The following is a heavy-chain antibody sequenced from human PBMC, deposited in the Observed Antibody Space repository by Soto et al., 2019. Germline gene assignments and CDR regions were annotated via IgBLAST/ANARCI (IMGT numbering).Heavy chain of an antibody. V-gene: IGHV1-69*02. Sequence: QVQLVQSGTEVKKPGSSVTVSCKASGGPYSKYSISWVRQAPGQGLEWMGRSIPIFDITNYAQKCQGRVTITADKSTSTVYMALSSLRSEDTAVYYCARSLIGDYYDSDGLDNWGQGTLVTVSS. CDR1: GGPYSKYS. J-gene: IGHJ4*02. CDR3: ARSLIGDYYDSDGLDN. D-gene: IGHD3-22*01. CDR2: SIPIFDIT.